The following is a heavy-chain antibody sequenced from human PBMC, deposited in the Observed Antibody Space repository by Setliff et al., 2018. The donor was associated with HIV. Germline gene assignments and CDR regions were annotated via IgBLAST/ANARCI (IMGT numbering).Heavy chain of an antibody. CDR3: ARGDRYYGSGGDYVGGWYYFDI. CDR1: GASISSYY. V-gene: IGHV4-59*01. Sequence: SETLSLTCSVSGASISSYYWSWIRQPPGKGLEWIGYISPTGNTNYNPSLKRRVTISTDTSKNQFSLNVRSVTAADTAVYFCARGDRYYGSGGDYVGGWYYFDIWGQGTLVTVSS. J-gene: IGHJ4*02. D-gene: IGHD3-10*01. CDR2: ISPTGNT.